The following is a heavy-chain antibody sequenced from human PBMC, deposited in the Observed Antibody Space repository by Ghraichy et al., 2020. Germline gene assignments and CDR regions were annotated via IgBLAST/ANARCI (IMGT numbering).Heavy chain of an antibody. D-gene: IGHD6-13*01. CDR3: ARAGQYSSSWYGWFDP. J-gene: IGHJ5*02. CDR1: GYTFTGYY. Sequence: ASVKVSCKASGYTFTGYYMHWVRQAPGQGLEWMGRINPNSGGTNYAQKFQGRVTMTRDTSISTAYMELSRLRSDDTAVYYCARAGQYSSSWYGWFDPWGQGTLVTVSS. CDR2: INPNSGGT. V-gene: IGHV1-2*06.